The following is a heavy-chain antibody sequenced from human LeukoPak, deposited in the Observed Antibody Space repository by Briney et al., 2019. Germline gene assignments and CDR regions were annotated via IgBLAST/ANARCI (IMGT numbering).Heavy chain of an antibody. Sequence: SETLSLTCTVSGGSISSYYWSWIRQPAGKGLEWIGRIYTSGSTNYNPSLKSRVTMSVDTSKNRFSLKLSSVTAADTAVYYCAREGQWLVRGYYYMDVWGKGTTVTVSS. J-gene: IGHJ6*03. V-gene: IGHV4-4*07. D-gene: IGHD6-19*01. CDR2: IYTSGST. CDR3: AREGQWLVRGYYYMDV. CDR1: GGSISSYY.